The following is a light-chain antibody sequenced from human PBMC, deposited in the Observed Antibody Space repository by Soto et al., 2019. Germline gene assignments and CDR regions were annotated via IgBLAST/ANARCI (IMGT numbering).Light chain of an antibody. J-gene: IGLJ1*01. Sequence: QSVLTQPASVSGSPGQSITISCTGTTSDVGGYHYVSWYQQHPGKAPKLMISEVSNRPSGISNRFSGSKSGNTASLTISGLLAEDEADYYCSSYTSSSTRVFGTGTKLTVL. CDR3: SSYTSSSTRV. CDR1: TSDVGGYHY. V-gene: IGLV2-14*01. CDR2: EVS.